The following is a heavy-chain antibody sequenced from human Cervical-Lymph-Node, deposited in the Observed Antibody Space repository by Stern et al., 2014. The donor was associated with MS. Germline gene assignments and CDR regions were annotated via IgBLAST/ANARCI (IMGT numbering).Heavy chain of an antibody. V-gene: IGHV3-53*01. CDR2: ITNVGST. CDR1: GFTVSRDY. D-gene: IGHD1-1*01. Sequence: EVQLVESGGGVIQPGGSLRLSCTASGFTVSRDYMTWVRQAPGKGLEWVSLITNVGSTFYTDSVKGRFTISRADSKNTFYLHMTSLRAEDTAMYYCAGDPSSPERSDWWGQGTLVTVSS. J-gene: IGHJ4*02. CDR3: AGDPSSPERSDW.